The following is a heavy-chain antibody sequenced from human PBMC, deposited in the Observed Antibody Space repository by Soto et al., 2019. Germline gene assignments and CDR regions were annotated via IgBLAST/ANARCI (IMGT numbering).Heavy chain of an antibody. CDR2: IYWDDDK. CDR1: GFSLSTSGVG. CDR3: AHRRSKESSNWYDYYTDV. V-gene: IGHV2-5*02. Sequence: SGPTLVNPTQTLTLTCTFSGFSLSTSGVGVGWIRQPPGQALEWLALIYWDDDKRYSPSLKNRLTITKDTSKNQVVLTMTNMDPVDTATYYCAHRRSKESSNWYDYYTDVWGKGTTVTVSS. J-gene: IGHJ6*03. D-gene: IGHD6-13*01.